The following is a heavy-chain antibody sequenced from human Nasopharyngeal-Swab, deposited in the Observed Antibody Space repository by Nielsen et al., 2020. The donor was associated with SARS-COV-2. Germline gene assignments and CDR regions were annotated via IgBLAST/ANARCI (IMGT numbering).Heavy chain of an antibody. Sequence: SETLSLTCTVSGGSISSGGYYWSWIRQHPGKGPEWIGYIYYSGSTNYNPSLKSRVTISVDTSKNQFSLKLSSVTAADTAVYYCATSTISNLYYYYGMDVWGQGTTVTVSS. CDR3: ATSTISNLYYYYGMDV. D-gene: IGHD3-9*01. J-gene: IGHJ6*02. V-gene: IGHV4-61*08. CDR2: IYYSGST. CDR1: GGSISSGGYY.